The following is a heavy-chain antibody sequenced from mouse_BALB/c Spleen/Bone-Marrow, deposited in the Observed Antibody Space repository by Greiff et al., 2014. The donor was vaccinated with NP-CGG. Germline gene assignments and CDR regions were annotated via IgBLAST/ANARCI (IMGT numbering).Heavy chain of an antibody. CDR2: ISLAYSI. Sequence: EVKLVESGGGLVQPGGSRKLSCAASGFTFSDYGMAWVRLSPGKGPEWVAFISLAYSIYYADTVTGRFTISRENAKNTLYLEMSSLRSEDTAMYYCARGQGATGAMDYWGQGTSVTVSS. V-gene: IGHV5-15*02. CDR3: ARGQGATGAMDY. D-gene: IGHD3-1*01. CDR1: GFTFSDYG. J-gene: IGHJ4*01.